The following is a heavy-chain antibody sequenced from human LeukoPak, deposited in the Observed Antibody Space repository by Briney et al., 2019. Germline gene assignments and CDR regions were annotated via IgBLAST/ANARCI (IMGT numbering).Heavy chain of an antibody. V-gene: IGHV3-48*04. CDR2: ISSSSSTL. CDR3: ARDRPPKP. J-gene: IGHJ5*02. Sequence: SGGSLRLSCAASGFTFSSYSMNWVRQAPGKGLEWVSYISSSSSTLYYADSVKGRFTISRDNAKNSLYLQMNSLRAEDTAVYYCARDRPPKPWGQGTLVTVSS. CDR1: GFTFSSYS.